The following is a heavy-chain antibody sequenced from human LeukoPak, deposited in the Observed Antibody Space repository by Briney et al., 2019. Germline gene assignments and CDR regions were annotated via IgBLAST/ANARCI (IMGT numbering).Heavy chain of an antibody. CDR2: MNPNSGNT. D-gene: IGHD3/OR15-3a*01. V-gene: IGHV1-8*01. Sequence: ASVKVSCKASGYTFTSYDINWVRQATGQGLEWMGWMNPNSGNTGYAQKFQGRVTMTRNTSISTAYMELSSLRSEDTAVYYCARVSWGTGYYLNWFDPWGQGTLVTVSS. CDR1: GYTFTSYD. J-gene: IGHJ5*02. CDR3: ARVSWGTGYYLNWFDP.